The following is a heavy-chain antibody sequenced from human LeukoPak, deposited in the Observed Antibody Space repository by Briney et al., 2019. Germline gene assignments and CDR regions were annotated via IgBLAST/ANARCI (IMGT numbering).Heavy chain of an antibody. D-gene: IGHD6-13*01. CDR1: GFTFSSYW. Sequence: GGSLRLSCAASGFTFSSYWMHWVRQAPGKGLVWVSRINTDGSSTSYADSVKGRFTISRDNAKNTLYLQMNSLRAEDTAVYYCARDSGIAAAGTFQAGPKYYYYYYMDVWGKGTTVTVSS. CDR2: INTDGSST. V-gene: IGHV3-74*01. CDR3: ARDSGIAAAGTFQAGPKYYYYYYMDV. J-gene: IGHJ6*03.